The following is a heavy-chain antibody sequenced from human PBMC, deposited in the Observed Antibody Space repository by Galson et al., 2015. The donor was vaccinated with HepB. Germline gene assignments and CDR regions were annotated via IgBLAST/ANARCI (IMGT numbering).Heavy chain of an antibody. J-gene: IGHJ4*02. CDR2: VWFDGTKT. Sequence: SLRLSCAASGFTFSSYAMTWARQAPGKGLKWVAVVWFDGTKTYYEDSVRGRFVISRDNSRNMVYLQMNSLRAADTAVYYCAGGLDYFDYWGQGARVTVSS. D-gene: IGHD3/OR15-3a*01. V-gene: IGHV3-33*08. CDR1: GFTFSSYA. CDR3: AGGLDYFDY.